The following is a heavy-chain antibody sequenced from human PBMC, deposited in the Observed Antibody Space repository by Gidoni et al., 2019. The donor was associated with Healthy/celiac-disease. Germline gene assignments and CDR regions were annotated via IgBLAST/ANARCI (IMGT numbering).Heavy chain of an antibody. V-gene: IGHV3-15*01. CDR1: GFTFSNAW. D-gene: IGHD1-26*01. J-gene: IGHJ4*02. Sequence: EVQLVESGGGLVKPGGSLRLSCAASGFTFSNAWMSWVRQAPGKGLEWVGRSKSKTDGGTTDYAATVKGRFNIARDDSKNTLYLQMNSLKTEDTAVYYCTTDWDEFDYWGQGTLVTVSS. CDR3: TTDWDEFDY. CDR2: SKSKTDGGTT.